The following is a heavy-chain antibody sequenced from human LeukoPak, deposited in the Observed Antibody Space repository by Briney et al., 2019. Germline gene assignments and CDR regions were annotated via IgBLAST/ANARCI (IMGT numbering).Heavy chain of an antibody. CDR3: AGEAY. V-gene: IGHV3-7*01. CDR1: GFTFSRYW. CDR2: VKEDGSQK. Sequence: PGGSLRLSCAASGFTFSRYWMSWVRQAPGKGLEWVASVKEDGSQKNYADTVKGRFSISRDNAKKSLVLQMNSLRAEDTAVYYCAGEAYWGPGTLVTVSS. J-gene: IGHJ4*02.